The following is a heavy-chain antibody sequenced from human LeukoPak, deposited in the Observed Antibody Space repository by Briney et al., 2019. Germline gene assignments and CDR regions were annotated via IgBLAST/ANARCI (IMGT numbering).Heavy chain of an antibody. CDR1: GFTFSSYD. CDR2: IGTAGDT. J-gene: IGHJ2*01. Sequence: PGGSLGLSCAASGFTFSSYDMHWVRQATGKGLEWVSAIGTAGDTYYPGSVKGRFTISRENAKNSLYLQMNSLRAGDTAVYYCARGGLREGYWYFDLWGRGTLVTVSS. V-gene: IGHV3-13*04. CDR3: ARGGLREGYWYFDL. D-gene: IGHD5-12*01.